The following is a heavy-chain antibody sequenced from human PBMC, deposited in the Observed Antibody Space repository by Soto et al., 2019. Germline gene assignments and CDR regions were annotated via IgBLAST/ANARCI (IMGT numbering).Heavy chain of an antibody. CDR3: TRNPIAVVVPAAIRN. CDR1: GGSISSSSYY. J-gene: IGHJ4*02. Sequence: XASLSLTFAVSGGSISSSSYYWDWIRQPPGKGLEWIGTIYYTGTSNYNPSLKSRVTISVDTSKNQFSLNLSSVTAADTAVYYCTRNPIAVVVPAAIRNWGQGSLVTVSS. D-gene: IGHD2-15*01. CDR2: IYYTGTS. V-gene: IGHV4-39*01.